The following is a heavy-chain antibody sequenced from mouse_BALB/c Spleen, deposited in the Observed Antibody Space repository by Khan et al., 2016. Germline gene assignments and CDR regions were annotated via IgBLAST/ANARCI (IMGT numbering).Heavy chain of an antibody. CDR2: IYPGNGDT. CDR3: ARFYYGSSYAMDY. V-gene: IGHV1-12*01. D-gene: IGHD1-1*01. CDR1: GYTFTSYN. Sequence: QVQLQQSGAELVKPGASVKMSCKASGYTFTSYNMHWVKQTPGQGLEWIGAIYPGNGDTSYNQKFKGKATLTADKSSSTAYMQLSSLTSEDSAVYYCARFYYGSSYAMDYWGQGTSVTVSS. J-gene: IGHJ4*01.